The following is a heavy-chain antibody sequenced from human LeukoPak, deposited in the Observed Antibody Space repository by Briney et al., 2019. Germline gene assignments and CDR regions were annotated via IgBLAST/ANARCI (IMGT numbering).Heavy chain of an antibody. CDR1: GGSFSGYY. V-gene: IGHV4-34*01. D-gene: IGHD6-6*01. Sequence: SETLSLTCAVYGGSFSGYYWSWIRQPPGKGLEWIGEINHSGSTNYNPSLKSRVTISVDTSKNQFSLKLSSVTAADTAVYYCARGVIAARVFDYWAQGTLVTVSS. CDR3: ARGVIAARVFDY. J-gene: IGHJ4*02. CDR2: INHSGST.